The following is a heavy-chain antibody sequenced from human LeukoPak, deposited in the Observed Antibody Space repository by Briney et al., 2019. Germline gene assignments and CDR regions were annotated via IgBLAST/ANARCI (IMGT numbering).Heavy chain of an antibody. CDR3: TGPRGVIIHYYYGMDV. CDR2: ISSSSSYI. V-gene: IGHV3-21*01. J-gene: IGHJ6*02. D-gene: IGHD3-10*01. CDR1: GFTFSSYS. Sequence: PGGSLRLSCAASGFTFSSYSMNWVRQAPGKGLEWVSSISSSSSYIYYADSVKGRFTISRDNAKNSLYLQMNSLRAEDTAVYYFTGPRGVIIHYYYGMDVWGQGTTVTVSS.